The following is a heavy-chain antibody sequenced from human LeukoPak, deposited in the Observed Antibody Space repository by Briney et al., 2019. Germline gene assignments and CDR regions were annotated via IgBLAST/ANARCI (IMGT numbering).Heavy chain of an antibody. CDR3: ARDMRYFDWERGTFDI. Sequence: PGRSLRLSCAASGFTFSSYAMSWVRQAPGKGLEWVANIKQDGSEKYYVASVKGRFTISRDNAKNSLYLQMNSLRAEDTAVYYCARDMRYFDWERGTFDIWGQGTMVTVSS. V-gene: IGHV3-7*01. CDR1: GFTFSSYA. CDR2: IKQDGSEK. D-gene: IGHD3-9*01. J-gene: IGHJ3*02.